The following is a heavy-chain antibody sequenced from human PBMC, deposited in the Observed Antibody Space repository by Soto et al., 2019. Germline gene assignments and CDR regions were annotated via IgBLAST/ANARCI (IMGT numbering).Heavy chain of an antibody. D-gene: IGHD3-9*01. Sequence: SETLSLTCTVSGGSISSGGYYWSWIRQHPGKGLEWIGCVYYSGSTYYNPSLKSRVTISVDTSKNQFSLKLMSLSAADTAVYYCGRLEGLATISYYFDYWGQGALVTVSS. CDR2: VYYSGST. CDR1: GGSISSGGYY. J-gene: IGHJ4*02. CDR3: GRLEGLATISYYFDY. V-gene: IGHV4-39*01.